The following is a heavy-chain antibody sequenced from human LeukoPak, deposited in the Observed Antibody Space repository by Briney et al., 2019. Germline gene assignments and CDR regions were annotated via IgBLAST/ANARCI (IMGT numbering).Heavy chain of an antibody. V-gene: IGHV3-64*04. CDR2: ISSNGGKT. J-gene: IGHJ4*02. CDR3: TRKGSYGDYSVY. Sequence: GGSLRLSCSASGFTLSNYAMHWVRQAPGKGLEYVSTISSNGGKTYYADSVKGRFTISRDNAENTLYLQMNSLRAEDTAVYYCTRKGSYGDYSVYWGQGTLVTVSS. D-gene: IGHD4-17*01. CDR1: GFTLSNYA.